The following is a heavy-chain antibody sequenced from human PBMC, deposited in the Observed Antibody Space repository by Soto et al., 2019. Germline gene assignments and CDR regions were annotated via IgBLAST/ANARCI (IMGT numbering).Heavy chain of an antibody. Sequence: GGSLRLSCAASGFTFSSYSMNWVRQAPGKGLEWVSSISSSSSYIYYADSVKGRFTISRDNSKNSLYLQMNSLRAEDTAVYYCAISYDYIWGSYRYPANFDYWGQGTLVTVSS. J-gene: IGHJ4*02. CDR2: ISSSSSYI. D-gene: IGHD3-16*02. CDR1: GFTFSSYS. V-gene: IGHV3-21*04. CDR3: AISYDYIWGSYRYPANFDY.